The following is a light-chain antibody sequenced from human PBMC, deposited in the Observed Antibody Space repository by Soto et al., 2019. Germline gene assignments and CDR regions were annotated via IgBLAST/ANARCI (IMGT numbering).Light chain of an antibody. V-gene: IGKV3-15*01. CDR1: QSVSSN. CDR2: GAS. Sequence: EIVMTQSPATLSVSPGERATLSCRASQSVSSNLACYQQKPGQAPRLLIYGASTRATGIPARFSGSGSGTEFTLTISSLQSEDFAVYYCQQYNNWPPSITFGQGTRLEL. J-gene: IGKJ5*01. CDR3: QQYNNWPPSIT.